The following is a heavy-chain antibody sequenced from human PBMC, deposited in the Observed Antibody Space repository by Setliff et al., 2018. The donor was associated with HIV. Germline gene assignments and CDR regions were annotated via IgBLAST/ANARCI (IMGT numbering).Heavy chain of an antibody. CDR2: INPNSGGT. CDR1: GYTFTDYY. Sequence: ASVKVSCKASGYTFTDYYMHWVRQAPGQGLEWMGRINPNSGGTNYAQKFQGRVTMTRDTSISTAYMELSRLRSDDTAVYYCASKVHCSNGVCLDAFDIWGQGTMVTVSS. J-gene: IGHJ3*02. CDR3: ASKVHCSNGVCLDAFDI. D-gene: IGHD2-8*01. V-gene: IGHV1-2*06.